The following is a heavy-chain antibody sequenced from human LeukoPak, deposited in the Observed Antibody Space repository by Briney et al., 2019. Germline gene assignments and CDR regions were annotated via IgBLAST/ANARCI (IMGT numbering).Heavy chain of an antibody. Sequence: GASVKVSCKASGYTFTGYYMHWVRQAPGQGLEWMGWINPNSGGTNYAQKFQGRVTMTRDTSISTAYMELSRLRSDDTAVYYCAREGRDCSSTSCYTVPLDYWGQGTLVTVSS. CDR1: GYTFTGYY. V-gene: IGHV1-2*02. J-gene: IGHJ4*02. D-gene: IGHD2-2*02. CDR3: AREGRDCSSTSCYTVPLDY. CDR2: INPNSGGT.